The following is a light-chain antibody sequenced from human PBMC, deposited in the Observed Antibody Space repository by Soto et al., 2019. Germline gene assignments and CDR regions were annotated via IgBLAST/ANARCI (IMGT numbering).Light chain of an antibody. CDR1: QNISPW. V-gene: IGKV1-5*03. J-gene: IGKJ1*01. CDR2: KVS. Sequence: EIQMTKSPCTLSASVGDRVTNACRASQNISPWLAWYQQKPGKAPKFLIYKVSNLQSGVPSRFSGSGSGTEFTLTISSLQPDDFATYYCQQYHTYSTFGQGTNADI. CDR3: QQYHTYST.